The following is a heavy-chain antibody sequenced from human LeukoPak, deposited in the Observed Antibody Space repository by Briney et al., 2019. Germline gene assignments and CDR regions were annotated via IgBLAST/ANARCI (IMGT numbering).Heavy chain of an antibody. J-gene: IGHJ2*01. Sequence: PGGSLRLSCSASGLTFSSYAFHWVRQAPGKGLEHVSLISSSGDSTYYADSVKGRFTISRDNSKNTLYLQMSSLRAEDTAVYYCAKRGDYGDYPFYFDLWGRGTLVTVSS. D-gene: IGHD4-17*01. V-gene: IGHV3-64D*09. CDR2: ISSSGDST. CDR3: AKRGDYGDYPFYFDL. CDR1: GLTFSSYA.